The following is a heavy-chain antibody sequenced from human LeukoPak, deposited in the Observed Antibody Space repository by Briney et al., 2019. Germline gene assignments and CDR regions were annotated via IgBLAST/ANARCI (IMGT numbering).Heavy chain of an antibody. CDR2: IYYSGTT. V-gene: IGHV4-39*01. CDR3: ARHEAQDFDY. J-gene: IGHJ4*02. CDR1: GGSISSSNYY. Sequence: PSETLSLTCTVSGGSISSSNYYWGWIRQPPGKGLEWIGSIYYSGTTYYSSSLKSRVITSVDTSKNQFSLKLSSVTATDTAVYYCARHEAQDFDYWGQGTLVTVSS.